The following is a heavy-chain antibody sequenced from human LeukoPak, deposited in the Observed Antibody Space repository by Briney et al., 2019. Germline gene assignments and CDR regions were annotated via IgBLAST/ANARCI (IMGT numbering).Heavy chain of an antibody. V-gene: IGHV1-18*01. Sequence: ASVKVSCKASGYTFTSYGISWVRHAPGQGLEWMGWISAYNGNTNYAQKLQGRVTMTTDTSTSTAYMELRSLRSDDTAVYYCARLGGVVVVAATSRRNNWFDPWGQGTLVTVSS. D-gene: IGHD2-15*01. CDR1: GYTFTSYG. CDR3: ARLGGVVVVAATSRRNNWFDP. J-gene: IGHJ5*02. CDR2: ISAYNGNT.